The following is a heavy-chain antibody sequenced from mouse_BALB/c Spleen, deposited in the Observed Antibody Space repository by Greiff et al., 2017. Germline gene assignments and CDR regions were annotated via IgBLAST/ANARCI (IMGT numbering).Heavy chain of an antibody. Sequence: VMLVESGPGLVAPSQSLSITCTVSGFSLTSYGVHWVRQPPGKGLEWLGVIWAGGSTNYNSALMSRLSISKDNSKRQVFLKMNSLHTDDTAMYCCATDAGWYAFEYWGEGTTLTVSS. CDR2: IWAGGST. D-gene: IGHD1-1*02. CDR1: GFSLTSYG. CDR3: ATDAGWYAFEY. J-gene: IGHJ2*01. V-gene: IGHV2-9*02.